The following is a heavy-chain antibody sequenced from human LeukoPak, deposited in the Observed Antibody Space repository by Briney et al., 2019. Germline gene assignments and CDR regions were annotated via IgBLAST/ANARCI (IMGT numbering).Heavy chain of an antibody. CDR3: ARDESGYNYFDY. CDR2: IYHSGST. Sequence: SETLSLTCNVSSYSISSGCYWGWIRQPPGKGLEWIGSIYHSGSTYYNPSLQSRVTISLDTSKNQFSLKLSSVTAADTAVYYCARDESGYNYFDYWGQGALVTVSS. J-gene: IGHJ4*02. CDR1: SYSISSGCY. V-gene: IGHV4-38-2*02. D-gene: IGHD5-12*01.